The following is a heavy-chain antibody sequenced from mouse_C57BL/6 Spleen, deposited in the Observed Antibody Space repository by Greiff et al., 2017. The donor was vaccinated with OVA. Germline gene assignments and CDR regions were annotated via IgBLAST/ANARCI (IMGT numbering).Heavy chain of an antibody. Sequence: VQLQQSGAELVKPGASVKISCKASGYAFSSYWMNWVKQRPGKGLEWIGQIYPGDGDTNYNGKFKGKATLTADKSSSTAYMQLSSLTSEDSAVYFCARWGIDYPSYAMDYWGQGTSVTVSS. D-gene: IGHD1-1*02. CDR3: ARWGIDYPSYAMDY. CDR2: IYPGDGDT. V-gene: IGHV1-80*01. CDR1: GYAFSSYW. J-gene: IGHJ4*01.